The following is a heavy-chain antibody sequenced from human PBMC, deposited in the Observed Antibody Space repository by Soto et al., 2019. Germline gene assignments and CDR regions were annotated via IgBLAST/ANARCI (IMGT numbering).Heavy chain of an antibody. J-gene: IGHJ5*02. CDR3: AGRMAAENWFDP. Sequence: PSETLSLTCTVPGGSISSSSYYWGWIRQPPGKGLEWIGDIYYSGSTYYNPSLKSRVTISVDTSKNRFSLKLSSVTAADTAVYYCAGRMAAENWFDPWGQGTLVTGSS. V-gene: IGHV4-39*01. CDR1: GGSISSSSYY. D-gene: IGHD6-13*01. CDR2: IYYSGST.